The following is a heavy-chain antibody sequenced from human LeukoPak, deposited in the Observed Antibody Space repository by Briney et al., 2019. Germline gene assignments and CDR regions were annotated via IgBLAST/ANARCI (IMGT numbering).Heavy chain of an antibody. V-gene: IGHV3-15*01. J-gene: IGHJ4*02. CDR2: LKSKTDSGTT. Sequence: PGGSLRLSCAASGFTFSNAWLSWVRQAPGKGLEWVGRLKSKTDSGTTDYAAPVKGRFTVCRDDSKITLYLQMNSLKTEDTGVYYCTTALVSGTTTLYWGLGTLVTVSS. CDR3: TTALVSGTTTLY. D-gene: IGHD1-14*01. CDR1: GFTFSNAW.